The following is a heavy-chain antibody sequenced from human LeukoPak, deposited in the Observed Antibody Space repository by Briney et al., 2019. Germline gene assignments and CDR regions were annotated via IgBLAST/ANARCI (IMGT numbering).Heavy chain of an antibody. J-gene: IGHJ6*03. CDR3: ANVEGSVSYLGLYYYYYMDV. CDR1: GFTFSSYA. CDR2: ISYDGSNK. Sequence: PGGSLRLSCAASGFTFSSYAMHWVRQAPGKGLEWVAVISYDGSNKYYADSVKGRFTISRDNSKTTLYLQMNSLRAEDTAVYYCANVEGSVSYLGLYYYYYMDVWGKGTTVTVSS. V-gene: IGHV3-30-3*02. D-gene: IGHD3-10*01.